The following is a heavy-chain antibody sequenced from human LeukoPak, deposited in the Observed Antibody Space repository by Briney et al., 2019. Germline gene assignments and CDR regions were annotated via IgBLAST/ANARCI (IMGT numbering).Heavy chain of an antibody. CDR3: ARDHRLNTAFDI. J-gene: IGHJ3*02. CDR2: ISSSGSTI. V-gene: IGHV3-48*03. CDR1: GFTFSSYE. Sequence: GGSLRLSCAASGFTFSSYEMNWVRQAPGKGLEWVSYISSSGSTIYYAESVKGRFTISRDNAKNSLNLQMNSLRDEDTAVYYCARDHRLNTAFDIWGQGTMVTVSS.